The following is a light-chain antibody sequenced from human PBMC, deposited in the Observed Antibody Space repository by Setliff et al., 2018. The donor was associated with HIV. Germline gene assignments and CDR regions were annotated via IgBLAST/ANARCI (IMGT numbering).Light chain of an antibody. CDR3: SSYTNTPLYV. Sequence: QSVLTQPASVSGSPGQSITISCTGPSSDIGTSNFVSWYQQHPGKAPKLIIYGVTNRPSGVSNRFSGSKSGNTASLTISGLQAEDEADYYCSSYTNTPLYVFGTGTKVTVL. CDR2: GVT. V-gene: IGLV2-14*03. J-gene: IGLJ1*01. CDR1: SSDIGTSNF.